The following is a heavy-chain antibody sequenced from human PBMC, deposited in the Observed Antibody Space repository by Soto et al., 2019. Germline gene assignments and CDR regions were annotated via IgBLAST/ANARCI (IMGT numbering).Heavy chain of an antibody. Sequence: QVQLVESGGGVVQPGRSLRLSCAPSGFTFSSYGMHWARQAPGKGLEWVAVIWYDGSNKVYADSVKGRFTISRDNSKNTLYLQMNSLRAEDTAVYYCARDLYGDYCALDTLGQGTMVTVSS. J-gene: IGHJ3*02. CDR1: GFTFSSYG. V-gene: IGHV3-33*01. CDR2: IWYDGSNK. CDR3: ARDLYGDYCALDT. D-gene: IGHD4-17*01.